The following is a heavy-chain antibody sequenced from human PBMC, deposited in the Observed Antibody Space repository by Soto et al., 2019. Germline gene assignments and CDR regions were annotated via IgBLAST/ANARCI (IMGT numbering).Heavy chain of an antibody. D-gene: IGHD6-13*01. CDR2: IYYSGST. V-gene: IGHV4-61*01. CDR3: ARVSSRWGFDY. J-gene: IGHJ4*02. Sequence: QVQLQESGPGLVKPSETLSLTCTVSGGSVSSGSYYWSWIRQPPGKGLEWIGYIYYSGSTNYNPSLKSRVTISVDTSKNQCSLKLSSVTAADTAVYYCARVSSRWGFDYWGQGTLVTVSS. CDR1: GGSVSSGSYY.